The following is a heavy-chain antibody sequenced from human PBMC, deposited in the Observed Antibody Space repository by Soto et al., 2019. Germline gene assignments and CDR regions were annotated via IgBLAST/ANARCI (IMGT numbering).Heavy chain of an antibody. J-gene: IGHJ6*02. V-gene: IGHV1-24*01. CDR2: FDPEDGET. D-gene: IGHD3-22*01. CDR3: ARVPDSSGYYDYYYYYYGMDV. CDR1: GYTLTELS. Sequence: ASVKVSCKVSGYTLTELSMDWVRQAPGKGLEWMGGFDPEDGETIYAQKFQGRVTMTEDTPTDTAYMELSSLRSEDTAVYYCARVPDSSGYYDYYYYYYGMDVWGQGTTVTVSS.